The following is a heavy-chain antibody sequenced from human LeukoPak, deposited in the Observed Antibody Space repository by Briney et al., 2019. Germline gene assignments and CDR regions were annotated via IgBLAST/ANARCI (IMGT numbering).Heavy chain of an antibody. CDR2: IYGGGRT. J-gene: IGHJ1*01. CDR1: GFIVSSNY. Sequence: GGSLRLSCAASGFIVSSNYVNWVRQAPGKGLEWVSVIYGGGRTYYADSVKGRFTISRDNSKNTLYLQMNSLRVEDTAVYYCASGGHGYGDSGAHWGQGTLVTVSS. V-gene: IGHV3-53*01. D-gene: IGHD4-17*01. CDR3: ASGGHGYGDSGAH.